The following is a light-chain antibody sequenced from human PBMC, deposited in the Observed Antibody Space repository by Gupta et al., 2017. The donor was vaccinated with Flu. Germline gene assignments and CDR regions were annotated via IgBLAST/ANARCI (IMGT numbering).Light chain of an antibody. CDR3: QHYSSSSTMYT. J-gene: IGKJ2*01. CDR2: GAS. CDR1: QSVTSSY. Sequence: DIVLTQSPGTLSLSPGDRATLSCRASQSVTSSYLAWYQQKPGQAPRLLIYGASSRATGISDRVSGSGSGTDFTLNISRLEPEDFAVYDCQHYSSSSTMYTFGQGTKLEIK. V-gene: IGKV3-20*01.